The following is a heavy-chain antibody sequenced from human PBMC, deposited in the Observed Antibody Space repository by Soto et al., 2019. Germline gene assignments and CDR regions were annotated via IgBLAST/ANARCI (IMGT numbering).Heavy chain of an antibody. J-gene: IGHJ6*02. D-gene: IGHD2-2*01. CDR1: GGTFSTYT. Sequence: QVQLVQSGAEVKKPGSSVKVSCKASGGTFSTYTINWVRQAPGQGLEWMGGIIPMFGTANYAQKFWGRVTIPADESTSTAYMELSSLRSEDTAVYYCARRYCISTSCHYSGMDVWGQGTTVTGSS. V-gene: IGHV1-69*12. CDR2: IIPMFGTA. CDR3: ARRYCISTSCHYSGMDV.